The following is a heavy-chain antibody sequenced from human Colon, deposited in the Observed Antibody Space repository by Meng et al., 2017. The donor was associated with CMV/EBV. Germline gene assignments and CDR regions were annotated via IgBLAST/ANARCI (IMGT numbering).Heavy chain of an antibody. D-gene: IGHD2/OR15-2a*01. Sequence: GESLKISCAASGFTFSSYAMHWVRQAPGKGLEWVAVISYDGSNKYYADSVKGRFTISRDNSKNTLYLQMNSLRAEDTAVYYCAKDLIEPEVWGQGTLVTVSS. CDR1: GFTFSSYA. V-gene: IGHV3-30-3*01. J-gene: IGHJ4*02. CDR3: AKDLIEPEV. CDR2: ISYDGSNK.